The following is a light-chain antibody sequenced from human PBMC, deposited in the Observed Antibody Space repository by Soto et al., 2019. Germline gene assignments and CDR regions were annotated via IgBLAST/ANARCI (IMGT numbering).Light chain of an antibody. J-gene: IGKJ1*01. CDR1: QSVSSSY. Sequence: EIVLTQSPGTLSLSQGEGATLSCRASQSVSSSYFAWYQQKPGQAPRLLIYGASSRATGIPDRFSGSGSGTEFTLTMSRLEPEDFAVYYCQQYGSSPWTFGQGTKVETK. CDR3: QQYGSSPWT. V-gene: IGKV3-20*01. CDR2: GAS.